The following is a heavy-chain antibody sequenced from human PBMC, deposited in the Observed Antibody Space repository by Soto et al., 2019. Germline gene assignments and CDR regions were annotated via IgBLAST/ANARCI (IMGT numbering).Heavy chain of an antibody. CDR1: GFTFSSYA. Sequence: EVQLLESGGGLVQPGGSLRLSCAASGFTFSSYAMSWVRQAPGKGLEWVSAISGSGGSTYYADSVKGRFTISRDNSKNPLYLQMTSLRAEETAVYYCAKRAAAGGFGGGDYWGQGTLVTVSS. CDR3: AKRAAAGGFGGGDY. CDR2: ISGSGGST. J-gene: IGHJ4*02. V-gene: IGHV3-23*01. D-gene: IGHD3-10*01.